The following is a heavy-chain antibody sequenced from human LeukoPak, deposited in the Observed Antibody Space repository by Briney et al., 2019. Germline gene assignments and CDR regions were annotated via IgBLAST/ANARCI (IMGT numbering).Heavy chain of an antibody. V-gene: IGHV3-23*01. D-gene: IGHD3-3*01. Sequence: RTSLRLSCAASGFTFSSYAMSWVRQAPGKGLEWVSGVSGDGGITYYADSVKGRFTISRDNAKNSLYLQMNSLRAEDTAVYYCARVYTIFGVVIKYFDYWGQGTLVTVSS. CDR1: GFTFSSYA. J-gene: IGHJ4*02. CDR2: VSGDGGIT. CDR3: ARVYTIFGVVIKYFDY.